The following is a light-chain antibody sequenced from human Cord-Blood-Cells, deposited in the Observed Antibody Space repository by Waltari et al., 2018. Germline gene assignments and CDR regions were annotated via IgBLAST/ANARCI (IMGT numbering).Light chain of an antibody. CDR2: GSS. J-gene: IGKJ1*01. Sequence: EIVLTQSPGTLSLSPGERATLSCRASPSVSSSYLAWYQQKPGQAPRLLIYGSSSRATGIPDSFSRSGSGTHFTLTISRREPEDFAVHYCQQYGILPRTFGNRIKVEIK. CDR1: PSVSSSY. V-gene: IGKV3-20*01. CDR3: QQYGILPRT.